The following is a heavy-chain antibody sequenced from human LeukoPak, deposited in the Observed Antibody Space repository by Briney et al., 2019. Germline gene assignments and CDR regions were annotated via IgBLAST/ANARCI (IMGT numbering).Heavy chain of an antibody. CDR1: GGSIRSYY. D-gene: IGHD3-9*01. CDR2: IYTSETT. J-gene: IGHJ5*02. CDR3: ARAGNIVTGYTRGNWFDP. V-gene: IGHV4-4*07. Sequence: PSETLSLTCTVSGGSIRSYYWTWIRQPAGKGLEWIGRIYTSETTNYNPSLKSRVTMSVDTSKNQFSLKLISVTAADTAVYYCARAGNIVTGYTRGNWFDPWGQGTLVTVSS.